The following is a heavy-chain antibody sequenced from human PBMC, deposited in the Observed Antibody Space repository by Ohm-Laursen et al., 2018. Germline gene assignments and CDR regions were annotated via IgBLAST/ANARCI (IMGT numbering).Heavy chain of an antibody. Sequence: SLRLSCAASGFTFSSYGMHWVRQAPGKGLEWVAVISYDGGNKYYADSVKGRFTISRDNSKNTLYLQMNSLRAEDTAVYYCARDYYVILTGSRGMDVWGQGTTVTVSS. CDR1: GFTFSSYG. J-gene: IGHJ6*02. D-gene: IGHD3-9*01. V-gene: IGHV3-30*03. CDR3: ARDYYVILTGSRGMDV. CDR2: ISYDGGNK.